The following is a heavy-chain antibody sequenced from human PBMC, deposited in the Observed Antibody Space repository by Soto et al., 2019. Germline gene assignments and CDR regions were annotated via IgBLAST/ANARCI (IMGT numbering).Heavy chain of an antibody. CDR1: GGSISSGDYY. Sequence: QVQLQESGPGLVKPSQTLSLTCTFSGGSISSGDYYWSWIRQPPGNGLEWIGYIYYSGSTYYNPSLKSRVTISVDTSKNPFSLKLSAVTAADTAVYYCARRGHYGDYDRDAFDIWGQVTMVTVST. CDR3: ARRGHYGDYDRDAFDI. J-gene: IGHJ3*02. D-gene: IGHD4-17*01. V-gene: IGHV4-30-4*01. CDR2: IYYSGST.